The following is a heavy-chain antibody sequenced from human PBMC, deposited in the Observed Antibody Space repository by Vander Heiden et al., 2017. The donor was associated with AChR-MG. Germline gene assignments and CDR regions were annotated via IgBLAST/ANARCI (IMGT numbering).Heavy chain of an antibody. CDR2: ISGNGGTI. D-gene: IGHD2-2*01. V-gene: IGHV3-23*01. CDR3: AKEYCGTTNCYWYIFES. J-gene: IGHJ4*02. CDR1: GFTFSSHA. Sequence: EVQLLESGGGLVQPGGSLRLSCAASGFTFSSHAMSWVRQAPRKGLEWVSVISGNGGTIYYADSVKGRFTISRDNSKNTIYLQMNSLRAEDTAVYSCAKEYCGTTNCYWYIFESWGQGTLVTVSS.